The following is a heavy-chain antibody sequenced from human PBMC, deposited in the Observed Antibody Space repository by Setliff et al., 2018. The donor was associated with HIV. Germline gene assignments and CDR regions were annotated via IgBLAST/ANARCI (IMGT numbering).Heavy chain of an antibody. CDR1: GGTFRNYG. CDR3: ARDFGGYCSSMSCPGLFDP. Sequence: SVNVSCKASGGTFRNYGMSWVRQAPGQGLEWMGGIIPISGTANCAQKFQGRVTITTDESTSTAYMELSGLRSEDTAVYYCARDFGGYCSSMSCPGLFDPWGQGTLVTVTS. V-gene: IGHV1-69*05. D-gene: IGHD2-2*01. J-gene: IGHJ5*02. CDR2: IIPISGTA.